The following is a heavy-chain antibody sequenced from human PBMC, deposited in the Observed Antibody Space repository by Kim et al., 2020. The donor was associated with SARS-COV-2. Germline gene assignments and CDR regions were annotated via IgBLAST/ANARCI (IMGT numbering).Heavy chain of an antibody. Sequence: SETLSLTCTVPGGSIRSYYWSWIRQPPGKGLEWIGYIYYSGITNYNPSLKGRVTISVDTSKNQFSLKLRSVTAADTAVYYCARDQGVRDFDYWGQGNLVT. V-gene: IGHV4-59*01. CDR3: ARDQGVRDFDY. CDR1: GGSIRSYY. D-gene: IGHD3-10*01. CDR2: IYYSGIT. J-gene: IGHJ4*02.